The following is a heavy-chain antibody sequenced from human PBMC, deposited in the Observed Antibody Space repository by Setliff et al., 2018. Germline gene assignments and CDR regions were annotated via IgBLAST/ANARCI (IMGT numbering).Heavy chain of an antibody. CDR3: ARDRPPYYYDSSGYYYSAGNFDP. CDR1: GYSFSTYD. D-gene: IGHD3-22*01. Sequence: ASVKVSCKASGYSFSTYDINWVRQAAGQGLEWMGWMNPNTGYTGYARNFQGRVTMTRNTSISTAYMELSGLRSDDTAVYYCARDRPPYYYDSSGYYYSAGNFDPWGQGTLVTVSS. J-gene: IGHJ5*02. V-gene: IGHV1-8*02. CDR2: MNPNTGYT.